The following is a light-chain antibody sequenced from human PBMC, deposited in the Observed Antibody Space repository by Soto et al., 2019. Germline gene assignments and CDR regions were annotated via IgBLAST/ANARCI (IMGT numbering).Light chain of an antibody. J-gene: IGKJ1*01. CDR2: DAS. V-gene: IGKV3-15*01. CDR1: QSVSSN. CDR3: QQYNNWPQT. Sequence: EIVLTQSPATLSVSPGERATLSCRASQSVSSNLAWYQQKPGQAPRLLIYDASTRATGIPARFSGSGSGTEFTLTISSXQSEDFAVYYCQQYNNWPQTFGQGTKVDIK.